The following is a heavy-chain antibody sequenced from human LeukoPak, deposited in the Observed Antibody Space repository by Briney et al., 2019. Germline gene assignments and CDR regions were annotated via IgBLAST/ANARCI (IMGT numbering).Heavy chain of an antibody. CDR3: AKDRPNYYDSSGHYYRRDGDY. D-gene: IGHD3-22*01. CDR1: GFTFSSYA. CDR2: VSGSGGYT. V-gene: IGHV3-23*01. J-gene: IGHJ4*02. Sequence: GGSLRLSCAASGFTFSSYAMSWVRQAPGKGLEWVSSVSGSGGYTYYAGSVKGRFTISRDNSKNTLYLQMNSLRAGDTAIYYCAKDRPNYYDSSGHYYRRDGDYWGQGTLVTVSS.